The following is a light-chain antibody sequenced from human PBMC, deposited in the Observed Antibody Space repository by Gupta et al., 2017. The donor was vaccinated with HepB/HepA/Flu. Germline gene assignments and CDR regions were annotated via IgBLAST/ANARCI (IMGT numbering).Light chain of an antibody. J-gene: IGLJ3*02. V-gene: IGLV2-11*01. Sequence: QSALTQPRSVSGSPGQSVTISCTGTTSNVRAYHSVSWYQHHPGAAPQRILYDVTKRPAGVPDRFSGSKSGNTDSLPISGRQAEDEADDYCCSSAGYSLYMFGGGTKLTGL. CDR2: DVT. CDR3: CSSAGYSLYM. CDR1: TSNVRAYHS.